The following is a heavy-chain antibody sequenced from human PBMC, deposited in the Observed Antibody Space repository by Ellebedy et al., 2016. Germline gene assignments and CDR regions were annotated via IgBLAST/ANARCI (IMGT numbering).Heavy chain of an antibody. CDR2: ISYDGSNK. V-gene: IGHV3-30*18. J-gene: IGHJ5*02. CDR3: AKDLFSQYSGYDYGEP. Sequence: GESLKISXAASGFTFSSYGMHWVRQAPGKGLEWVAVISYDGSNKYYADSVKGRFTISRDNSKNTLYLQMNSLRAEDTAVYYCAKDLFSQYSGYDYGEPWGQGTLVTVSS. CDR1: GFTFSSYG. D-gene: IGHD5-12*01.